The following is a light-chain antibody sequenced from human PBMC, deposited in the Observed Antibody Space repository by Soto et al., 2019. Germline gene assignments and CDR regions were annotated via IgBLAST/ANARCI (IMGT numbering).Light chain of an antibody. V-gene: IGKV3-11*01. CDR3: HQRQYWPPIT. CDR1: QSVSNF. CDR2: DAS. Sequence: EIVLTQSPATLSLSPGERATLSCRASQSVSNFLAWYQQKPGQAPRVIIYDASTRATGIPARFSGSGSGTDFTLTISSLEPVDFAVYYCHQRQYWPPITFGQGTRLEIK. J-gene: IGKJ5*01.